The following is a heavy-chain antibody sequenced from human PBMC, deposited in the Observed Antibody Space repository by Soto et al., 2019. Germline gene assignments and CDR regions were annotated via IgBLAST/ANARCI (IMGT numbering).Heavy chain of an antibody. Sequence: SETLSLTCAVYGGSFSGYYWSWIRQPPGKGLEWIGEINHSGSTNYNPSLKSRVTISVDTSKNQFSLKLSSVTAADTAVYYCARGDNWFDPWGQGTLVTVSS. CDR1: GGSFSGYY. CDR3: ARGDNWFDP. V-gene: IGHV4-34*01. J-gene: IGHJ5*02. CDR2: INHSGST.